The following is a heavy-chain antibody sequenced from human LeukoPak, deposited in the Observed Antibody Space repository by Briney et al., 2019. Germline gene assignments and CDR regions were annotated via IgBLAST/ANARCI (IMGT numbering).Heavy chain of an antibody. V-gene: IGHV3-23*01. CDR2: ISGSGGTT. J-gene: IGHJ4*02. CDR3: AKNRYGDYASDY. CDR1: GFIFFAYG. D-gene: IGHD4-17*01. Sequence: GGALRLSCAASGFIFFAYGMTWVRQAPGKGLEWVSSISGSGGTTYYADSVKGRFTISRDNSKNTLSLQMNSLRAEDTAVYYCAKNRYGDYASDYWGQGTLVTVSS.